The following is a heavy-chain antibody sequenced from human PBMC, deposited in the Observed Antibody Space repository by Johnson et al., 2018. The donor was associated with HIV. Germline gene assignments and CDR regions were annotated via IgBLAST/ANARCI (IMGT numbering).Heavy chain of an antibody. CDR3: ARDPPLALGGAFDI. D-gene: IGHD3-16*01. V-gene: IGHV3-30*19. CDR2: ISYDGSNK. J-gene: IGHJ3*02. CDR1: GFTFRNYG. Sequence: QVQLVESGGGVVQPGGSLRLSCAASGFTFRNYGMHWVRQAPGKGLEWVAVISYDGSNKYYADSVKGRFTISRDNAKNSLYLQMNSLRAEDTALYYCARDPPLALGGAFDIWGQGTMVTVSS.